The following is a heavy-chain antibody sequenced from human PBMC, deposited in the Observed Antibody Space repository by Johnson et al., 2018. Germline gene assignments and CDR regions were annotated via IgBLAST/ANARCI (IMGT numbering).Heavy chain of an antibody. CDR2: MWYDGSNK. CDR1: GFTFSSYG. D-gene: IGHD5-18*01. Sequence: QVQLVQSGGGVVQPGRSLRLSCAASGFTFSSYGMHWVRQAPGKGLEWVAVMWYDGSNKYYADSVKGRFTISRDNSKNTLYLQMHSLRDEDTAVYYCARARSWGIQLYYYYYGRDGWGQGTTVTVSS. V-gene: IGHV3-33*01. J-gene: IGHJ6*02. CDR3: ARARSWGIQLYYYYYGRDG.